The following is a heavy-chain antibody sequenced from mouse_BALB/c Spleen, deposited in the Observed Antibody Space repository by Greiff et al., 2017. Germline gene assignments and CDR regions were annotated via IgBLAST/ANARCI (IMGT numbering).Heavy chain of an antibody. D-gene: IGHD2-4*01. Sequence: QVQLKESGAELARPGASVKMSCKASGYTFTSYTMHWVKQRPGQGLEWIGYINPSSGYTNYNQKFKDKATLTADKSSSTAYMQLSSLTSEDSAVYYCARSGVIGYDYGAWFAYWGQGTLVTVSA. J-gene: IGHJ3*01. CDR1: GYTFTSYT. CDR3: ARSGVIGYDYGAWFAY. V-gene: IGHV1-4*01. CDR2: INPSSGYT.